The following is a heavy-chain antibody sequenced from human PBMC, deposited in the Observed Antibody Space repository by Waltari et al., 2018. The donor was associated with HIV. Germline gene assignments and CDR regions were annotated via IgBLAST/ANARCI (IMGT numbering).Heavy chain of an antibody. Sequence: QVQLQESGPGLVKPSQTLSLTCTVSGGSISSGSYYWSWIRQPAGKGLEVFGRTSTSGSVNDNPSLKSRVTISIYTSKNRVSLKLNSVTAADTAVYYCARDEIVSSPHYYGLDVWGQGTTVIVSS. CDR3: ARDEIVSSPHYYGLDV. CDR2: TSTSGSV. J-gene: IGHJ6*02. V-gene: IGHV4-61*02. D-gene: IGHD6-13*01. CDR1: GGSISSGSYY.